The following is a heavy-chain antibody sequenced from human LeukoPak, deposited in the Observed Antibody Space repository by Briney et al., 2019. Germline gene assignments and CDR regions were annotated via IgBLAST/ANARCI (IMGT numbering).Heavy chain of an antibody. J-gene: IGHJ3*02. Sequence: AESLKIFCKGAGYSFTSYYIGWVRHMPPKGLVWRGIIYPGDSDTRYSPSFQGQVTISADKSISTAYLQWSSLKASDTAMYYCARLPYSSSWYERAFDIWGQGTMVTVSS. V-gene: IGHV5-51*01. CDR2: IYPGDSDT. CDR3: ARLPYSSSWYERAFDI. D-gene: IGHD6-13*01. CDR1: GYSFTSYY.